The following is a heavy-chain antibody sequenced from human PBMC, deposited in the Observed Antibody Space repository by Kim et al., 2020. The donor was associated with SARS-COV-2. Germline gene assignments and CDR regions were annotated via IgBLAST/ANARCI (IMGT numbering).Heavy chain of an antibody. V-gene: IGHV3-7*01. CDR1: GFSFSNYW. CDR2: IKEDGSAK. D-gene: IGHD3-22*01. CDR3: ARHPRMTTILVVPDV. Sequence: GGSLRLYCAASGFSFSNYWMSGVRQAPGKGLEWVANIKEDGSAKYYVDSVKGRFTISRDNAKNSLYLQMDSLRAEDTAVYYCARHPRMTTILVVPDVWGQGTTVTVSS. J-gene: IGHJ6*02.